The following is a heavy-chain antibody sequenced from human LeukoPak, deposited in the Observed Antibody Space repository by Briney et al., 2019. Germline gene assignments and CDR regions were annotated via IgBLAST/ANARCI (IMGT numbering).Heavy chain of an antibody. Sequence: PGGSLRLSCAASGFTFSSYGMHWVRQAPGKGLEWVPVIWYDGSKKYYADSVKGRFTISRDNSKNTLYVQMNSLRAEDTAVYYCARDDGFYGMDVWGQGTTVTVSS. J-gene: IGHJ6*02. CDR1: GFTFSSYG. V-gene: IGHV3-33*01. CDR2: IWYDGSKK. D-gene: IGHD3-10*01. CDR3: ARDDGFYGMDV.